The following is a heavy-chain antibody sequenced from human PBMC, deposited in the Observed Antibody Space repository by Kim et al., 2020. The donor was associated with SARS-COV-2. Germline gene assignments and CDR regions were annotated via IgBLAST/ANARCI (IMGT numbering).Heavy chain of an antibody. CDR1: GFTVSSNY. V-gene: IGHV3-53*01. Sequence: GGSLRLSCAASGFTVSSNYMSWVRQAPGKGLEWVSVIYSGGSTYYADSVKGRFTISRDNSKNTLYLQMNSLRAEDTAVYYCARDKRGDGYPYLGWFDPWGQGTLVTVSS. CDR2: IYSGGST. J-gene: IGHJ5*02. CDR3: ARDKRGDGYPYLGWFDP. D-gene: IGHD2-21*01.